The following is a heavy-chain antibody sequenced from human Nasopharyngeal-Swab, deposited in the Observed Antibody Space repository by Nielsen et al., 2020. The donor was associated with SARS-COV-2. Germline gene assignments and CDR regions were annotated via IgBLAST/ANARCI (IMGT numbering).Heavy chain of an antibody. Sequence: SETLSLTCAVSGGSFSGHYWSWIRQPPGKGLEWIGEVNHSGSTHYNPSLKSRVTISVDTSNNQFSLKLSSVTAADTALYYCARAGDLTAYYSYYMDVWGNGTTVTVSS. CDR3: ARAGDLTAYYSYYMDV. CDR2: VNHSGST. J-gene: IGHJ6*03. D-gene: IGHD2-21*02. CDR1: GGSFSGHY. V-gene: IGHV4-34*01.